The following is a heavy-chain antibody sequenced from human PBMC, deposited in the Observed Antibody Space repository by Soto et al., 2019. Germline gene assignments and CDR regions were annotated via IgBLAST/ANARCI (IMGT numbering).Heavy chain of an antibody. V-gene: IGHV3-15*01. D-gene: IGHD6-19*01. CDR1: GFTFSNAW. Sequence: EVQLVESGGGLVKPGGSLRLSCAASGFTFSNAWMSWVRQAPGKGLEWVGRIKSKTDGGTTDYAAPVKGRFTISRDDSKKTLYLQMNSLKTEDTAVYYCTTEVFGYSSGWYAAYYFDYWGQGTLVTVSS. J-gene: IGHJ4*02. CDR2: IKSKTDGGTT. CDR3: TTEVFGYSSGWYAAYYFDY.